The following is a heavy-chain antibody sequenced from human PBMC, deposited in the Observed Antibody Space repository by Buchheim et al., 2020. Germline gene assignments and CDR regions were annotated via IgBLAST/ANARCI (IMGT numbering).Heavy chain of an antibody. J-gene: IGHJ4*02. CDR2: VNAGNGNT. CDR1: GYSFISFA. CDR3: ARTFPFDY. D-gene: IGHD3-3*02. Sequence: QVQLVQSGAEVRKPGASVKISCKASGYSFISFAIHWVRQAPGQGLEWMGWVNAGNGNTGYSQNFQGRVSITAAKTASTAYMELKSLTSEDTAVYYCARTFPFDYWGQGTL. V-gene: IGHV1-3*01.